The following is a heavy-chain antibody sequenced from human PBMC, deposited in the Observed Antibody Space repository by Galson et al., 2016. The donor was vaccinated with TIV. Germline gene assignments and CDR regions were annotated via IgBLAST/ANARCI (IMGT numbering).Heavy chain of an antibody. J-gene: IGHJ4*02. CDR3: ARIYYFHRRGYYLSQRTIYFDF. D-gene: IGHD3-22*01. CDR1: GYTFTAYY. Sequence: SVKVSCKASGYTFTAYYLHWLRQAPGQGLEWMGWINPDSGDTEYAQNFQDRVTLTRDTSIGTAYLDLSGLKSDDTALYFCARIYYFHRRGYYLSQRTIYFDFWGRGTLVTVSS. CDR2: INPDSGDT. V-gene: IGHV1-2*02.